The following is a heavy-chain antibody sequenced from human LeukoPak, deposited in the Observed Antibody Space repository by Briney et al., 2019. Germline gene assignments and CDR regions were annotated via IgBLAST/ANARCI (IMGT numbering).Heavy chain of an antibody. V-gene: IGHV3-23*01. CDR3: AKEGYYYDSSSPSAFDY. Sequence: PGGSLRLSCAASGFTFSSYAMSWVRQAPGKGLEWVSAIGGSGGSTYYADSVKGRFTISRDNSKNTLYLQMNSLRAEDTAVYYCAKEGYYYDSSSPSAFDYWGQGTLVTVSS. J-gene: IGHJ4*02. CDR1: GFTFSSYA. CDR2: IGGSGGST. D-gene: IGHD3-22*01.